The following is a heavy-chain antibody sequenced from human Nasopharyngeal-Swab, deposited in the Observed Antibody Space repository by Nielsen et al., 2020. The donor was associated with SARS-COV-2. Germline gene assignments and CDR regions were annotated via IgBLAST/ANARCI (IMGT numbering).Heavy chain of an antibody. CDR3: AWLGVVSYYYMDV. J-gene: IGHJ6*03. Sequence: CAASVFTFSDYYMSWIRQAPGKGLEWVSYISSSGSTIYYADSVKGRFTISRDNAKNSLYLQMNSLRAEDTAVYYCAWLGVVSYYYMDVWGKGTTVTVSS. V-gene: IGHV3-11*04. CDR2: ISSSGSTI. D-gene: IGHD3-10*01. CDR1: VFTFSDYY.